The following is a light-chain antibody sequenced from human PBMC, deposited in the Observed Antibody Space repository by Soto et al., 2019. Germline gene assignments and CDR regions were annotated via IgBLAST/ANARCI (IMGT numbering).Light chain of an antibody. Sequence: QSVLTQPPSASGTPGQRVTISCSGSSSYVGSNTVNWYQQLPGTAPKLLIYSNNQRPSGVPDRFSGSKSGTSASLAISGLQSEDEADYYCASWDDSLNGSNWVFGGGTKLTVL. J-gene: IGLJ3*02. CDR1: SSYVGSNT. CDR2: SNN. V-gene: IGLV1-44*01. CDR3: ASWDDSLNGSNWV.